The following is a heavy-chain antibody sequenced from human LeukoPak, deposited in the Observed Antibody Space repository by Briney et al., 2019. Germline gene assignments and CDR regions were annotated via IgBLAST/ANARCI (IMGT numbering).Heavy chain of an antibody. CDR2: IYPGDSDT. J-gene: IGHJ4*02. CDR1: GYSFTNYW. D-gene: IGHD6-19*01. V-gene: IGHV5-51*01. Sequence: GESLKISCQASGYSFTNYWIGWVRQMPGKGLEWMGIIYPGDSDTRYSPSFQGQVTISADKSISTAYLQWSSLKASDTAMYYCARRGDSSGWPFDYWGQGTLVTVSS. CDR3: ARRGDSSGWPFDY.